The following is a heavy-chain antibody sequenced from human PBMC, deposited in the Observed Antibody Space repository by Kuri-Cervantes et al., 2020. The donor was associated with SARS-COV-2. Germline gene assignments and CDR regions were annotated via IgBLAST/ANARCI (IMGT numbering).Heavy chain of an antibody. CDR3: ARDPDDILTGPFDY. J-gene: IGHJ4*02. Sequence: GESLKISCAASGFTFGSYAMHWVRQAPGKGLEWVAVISYDGSNKYYADSVKGRFTISRDNSKSTLYLQMNSLRAEDTAVYYCARDPDDILTGPFDYWGQGTLVTVSS. D-gene: IGHD3-9*01. CDR2: ISYDGSNK. CDR1: GFTFGSYA. V-gene: IGHV3-30*04.